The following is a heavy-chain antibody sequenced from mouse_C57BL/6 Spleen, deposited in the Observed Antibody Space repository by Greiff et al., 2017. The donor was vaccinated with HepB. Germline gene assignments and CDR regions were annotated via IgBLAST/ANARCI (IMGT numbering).Heavy chain of an antibody. J-gene: IGHJ4*01. CDR3: ARWPIYYYGSSTYAMDY. V-gene: IGHV1-50*01. CDR2: IDPSDSYT. CDR1: GYTFTSYW. Sequence: QVQLQQPGAELVKPGASVKLSCKASGYTFTSYWMQWVKQRPGQGLEWIGEIDPSDSYTNYNQKFKGKATLTVDTSSSTAYMQLSSLTSEDSAVYYCARWPIYYYGSSTYAMDYWGQGTSVTVSS. D-gene: IGHD1-1*01.